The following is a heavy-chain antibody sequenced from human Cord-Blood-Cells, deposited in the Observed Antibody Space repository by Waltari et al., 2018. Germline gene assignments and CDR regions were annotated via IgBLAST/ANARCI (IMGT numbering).Heavy chain of an antibody. CDR1: GGSISSSSYY. Sequence: QLKLQESGPGLVKPSETLSLTCTVSGGSISSSSYYWGWIRQHPGKGLGWIGSIYYSGSTYHNPSLKIRVTISVDTSKNQFSLKLSSVTAADTAVYYCARQIGDAFDIWGQGTMVTVSS. CDR3: ARQIGDAFDI. CDR2: IYYSGST. D-gene: IGHD2-21*01. J-gene: IGHJ3*02. V-gene: IGHV4-39*01.